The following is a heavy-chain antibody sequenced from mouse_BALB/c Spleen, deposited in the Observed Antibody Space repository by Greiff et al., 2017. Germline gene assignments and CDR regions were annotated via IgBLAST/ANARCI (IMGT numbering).Heavy chain of an antibody. Sequence: DVQLVESGGGLVQPGGSLKLSCAASGFTFSSYTMSWVRQTPEKRLEWVAYISNGGGSTYYPDTVKGRFTISRDNAKNTLYLQMSSLKSEDTAMYYCARDYGYYFDYWGQGTTLTVSS. CDR2: ISNGGGST. D-gene: IGHD1-2*01. V-gene: IGHV5-12-2*01. CDR1: GFTFSSYT. J-gene: IGHJ2*01. CDR3: ARDYGYYFDY.